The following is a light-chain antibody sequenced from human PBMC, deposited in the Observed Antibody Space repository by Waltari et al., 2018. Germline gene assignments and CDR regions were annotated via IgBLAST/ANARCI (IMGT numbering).Light chain of an antibody. CDR2: AAS. CDR3: QQSYSTLGFT. J-gene: IGKJ3*01. CDR1: QSISSY. Sequence: DIQMTQSPSSLPASVEDRVTITCRASQSISSYLNWYQQKPGKAPKLLIYAASSLQSGVPSRFSGSGSGTDFTLTISSLQPEDFATYYCQQSYSTLGFTFGPGTKVDIK. V-gene: IGKV1-39*01.